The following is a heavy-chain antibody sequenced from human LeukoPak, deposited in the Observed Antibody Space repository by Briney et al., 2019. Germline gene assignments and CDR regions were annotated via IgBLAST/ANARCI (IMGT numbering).Heavy chain of an antibody. CDR1: EVTFSSYS. CDR2: ISGSSSFI. Sequence: GGSLRLSCAASEVTFSSYSMNWVRQAPGKGLEWVSSISGSSSFIYYADSVRGRFTISRDNAKNSLYLQMDSLRAEDTAVYYCARRPIASTDYYYFLDVWGKETTVTVSS. D-gene: IGHD6-13*01. J-gene: IGHJ6*03. CDR3: ARRPIASTDYYYFLDV. V-gene: IGHV3-21*01.